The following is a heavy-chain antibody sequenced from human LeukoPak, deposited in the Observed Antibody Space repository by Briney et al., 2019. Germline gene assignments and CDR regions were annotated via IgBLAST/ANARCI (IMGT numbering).Heavy chain of an antibody. V-gene: IGHV4-30-4*01. D-gene: IGHD3-10*01. J-gene: IGHJ6*02. CDR1: GGSISSGDYY. Sequence: PSETLSLTCTVSGGSISSGDYYWSWIRQPPGKGLEWIGHIYYSGSTYYNPSLKSRVTISVDTSKNQFSLKLSSVTAADTAVYYCARDLGEVWFGQFLLGRMDVWGQGTTVTVSS. CDR3: ARDLGEVWFGQFLLGRMDV. CDR2: IYYSGST.